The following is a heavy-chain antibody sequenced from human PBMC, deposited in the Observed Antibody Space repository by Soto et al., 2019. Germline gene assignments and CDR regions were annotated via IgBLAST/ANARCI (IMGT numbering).Heavy chain of an antibody. Sequence: PSETLSLTCTVSGGSISSGDYYWSWIRQPPGKGLEWIGSIYYSGSTYYNPSLKSRVTISVDTSKNQFSLKLSSVTAADTAVYYCARHRPKSLMADKRSYYFDYWGQGTLVTVSS. D-gene: IGHD2-8*01. CDR2: IYYSGST. V-gene: IGHV4-39*01. CDR3: ARHRPKSLMADKRSYYFDY. CDR1: GGSISSGDYY. J-gene: IGHJ4*02.